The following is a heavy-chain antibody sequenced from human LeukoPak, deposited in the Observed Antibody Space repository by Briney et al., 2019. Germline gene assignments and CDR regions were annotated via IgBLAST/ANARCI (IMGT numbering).Heavy chain of an antibody. CDR2: IYYSGST. D-gene: IGHD3-10*01. V-gene: IGHV4-59*01. Sequence: AETLRLSCTASGVTISSYAMSWIRQPPGKGLEWIGYIYYSGSTNYNPSLKSRFTISVDTSKNQFSLKLSYVTAAETAVYYCACSMVRGIRSFEYWGQGTLVTVSS. J-gene: IGHJ4*02. CDR3: ACSMVRGIRSFEY. CDR1: GVTISSYA.